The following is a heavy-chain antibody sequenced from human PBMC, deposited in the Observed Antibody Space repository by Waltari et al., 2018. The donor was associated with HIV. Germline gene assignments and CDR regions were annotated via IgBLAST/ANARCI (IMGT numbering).Heavy chain of an antibody. D-gene: IGHD1-26*01. Sequence: EMKKPGASVRLSCRASGFLLADHYFHWVRQGPRQTFGWLGIISAVDGSASSAQKFQPRLTLTRDLFTGKLYMDLMSLKSDDTAVYFCARAGLGGLIQDFDIWGQGTQLIVSS. J-gene: IGHJ4*02. CDR2: ISAVDGSA. CDR1: GFLLADHY. CDR3: ARAGLGGLIQDFDI. V-gene: IGHV1-46*01.